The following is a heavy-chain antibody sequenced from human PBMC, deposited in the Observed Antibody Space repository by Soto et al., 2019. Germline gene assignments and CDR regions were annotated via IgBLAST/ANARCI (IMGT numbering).Heavy chain of an antibody. V-gene: IGHV3-30*18. CDR1: GFTFSSYG. Sequence: QVQLVESGGGVVQPGRSLRLSCVASGFTFSSYGMHWVRQAPGKGLEWVTLLSNDGSNEYYADSVKGRLTISRDKSKNTLYLQMNSLRAEDTAVYYCAKDLRRAFYGMDVWGQGTTVTVSS. CDR3: AKDLRRAFYGMDV. J-gene: IGHJ6*02. D-gene: IGHD3-9*01. CDR2: LSNDGSNE.